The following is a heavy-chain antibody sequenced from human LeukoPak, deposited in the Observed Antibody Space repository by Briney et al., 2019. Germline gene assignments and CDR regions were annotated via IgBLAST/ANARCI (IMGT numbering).Heavy chain of an antibody. CDR2: IKQDGSEK. CDR1: GFTFSSYW. Sequence: GGSLRLSCVASGFTFSSYWMSWVRQAPGKGLEWVANIKQDGSEKYYVDSVKGRFTISRDNAKNSLYLQMYSLRGEDTAVYYCARVGSGWSLDYWGQGTLVTVSS. CDR3: ARVGSGWSLDY. J-gene: IGHJ4*02. D-gene: IGHD6-19*01. V-gene: IGHV3-7*01.